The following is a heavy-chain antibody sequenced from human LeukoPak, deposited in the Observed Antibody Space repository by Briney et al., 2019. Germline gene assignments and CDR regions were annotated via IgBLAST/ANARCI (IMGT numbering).Heavy chain of an antibody. CDR1: GFTFSSYS. J-gene: IGHJ6*03. CDR2: ISSSSSTI. Sequence: QSGGSLRLSCAASGFTFSSYSMNWVRQAPGRGLEGVSYISSSSSTIYYADSVKGRFTISRDNAKNSLYLQKNSLRAEDTAVYYCARDLISYDSSGYYYNYYYYMDVWGKGTTVTVSS. CDR3: ARDLISYDSSGYYYNYYYYMDV. V-gene: IGHV3-48*01. D-gene: IGHD3-22*01.